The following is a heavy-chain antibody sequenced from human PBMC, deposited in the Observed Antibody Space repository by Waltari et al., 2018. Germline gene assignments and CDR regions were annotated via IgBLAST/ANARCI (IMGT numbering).Heavy chain of an antibody. J-gene: IGHJ4*02. D-gene: IGHD3-3*01. CDR2: IYYSCVT. Sequence: QLQLQESGPGLVKPSETLSLTCTVSGGSISSSSYYWGWIRQPPGKGLEWIRSIYYSCVTYYNATLKSRVTISVDTSKNQFSLKLSSVTAADTAVYYCARGNTVGVVIKEDSYYFDYWGQGTLVTVSS. V-gene: IGHV4-39*07. CDR3: ARGNTVGVVIKEDSYYFDY. CDR1: GGSISSSSYY.